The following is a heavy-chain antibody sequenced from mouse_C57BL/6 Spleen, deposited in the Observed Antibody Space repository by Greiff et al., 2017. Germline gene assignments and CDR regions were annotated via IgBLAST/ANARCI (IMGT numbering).Heavy chain of an antibody. Sequence: EVMLVESGGGLVQPGGSLSLSCAASGFTFTDYYMRWVRQPPGKALEWLGFIRNKANGYTTEYSASVKGRFTISRDNSQSILYLQMNALRAVDRATYSCARELGRDYTMDYWGQGTSVTVSS. CDR3: ARELGRDYTMDY. CDR2: IRNKANGYTT. J-gene: IGHJ4*01. D-gene: IGHD4-1*01. CDR1: GFTFTDYY. V-gene: IGHV7-3*01.